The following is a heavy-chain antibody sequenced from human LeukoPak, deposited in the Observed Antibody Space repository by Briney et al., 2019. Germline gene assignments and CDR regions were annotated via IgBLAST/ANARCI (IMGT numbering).Heavy chain of an antibody. J-gene: IGHJ5*02. CDR2: IYHSGST. CDR3: ARSRCGGDCYSLGWFDP. V-gene: IGHV4-39*07. CDR1: GGSISSSSNY. D-gene: IGHD2-21*02. Sequence: PSETLSLTCTVSGGSISSSSNYWGWIRQPPGKGLEWIGSIYHSGSTYYNPSLKSRVTISVDTSKNQFSLKLSSVTAADTAVYYCARSRCGGDCYSLGWFDPWGQGTLVTVSS.